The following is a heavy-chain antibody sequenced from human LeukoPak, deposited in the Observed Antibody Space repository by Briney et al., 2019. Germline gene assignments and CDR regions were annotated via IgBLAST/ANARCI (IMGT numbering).Heavy chain of an antibody. CDR3: ARGGSGDHQEQLGPPGYYHYMDV. CDR2: ISGHIGTA. V-gene: IGHV1-18*01. Sequence: GASVKVSCKASGYSFTAYGMGWLRQAAGQGLEWMGWISGHIGTAIYAQNLQGRVTLTADTFTSTVYMEMRSLRSDDTAVYYCARGGSGDHQEQLGPPGYYHYMDVWGTGTTVTVSS. D-gene: IGHD3-10*01. CDR1: GYSFTAYG. J-gene: IGHJ6*03.